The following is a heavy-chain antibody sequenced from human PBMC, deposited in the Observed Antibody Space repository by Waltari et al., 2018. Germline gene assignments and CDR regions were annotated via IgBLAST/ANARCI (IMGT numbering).Heavy chain of an antibody. CDR1: GGSISSSNC. Sequence: QVQLQESGPGLVKPSGTLSLTCAVSGGSISSSNCWSWVRQPPGKGLEWIGEIYHSGSTNYNPSLNRRVTISGDKSKNQFSLKLSSVTAADTAVYYCGGGHEVYFDYWGQGTLVTVSS. D-gene: IGHD3-16*01. J-gene: IGHJ4*02. V-gene: IGHV4-4*02. CDR2: IYHSGST. CDR3: GGGHEVYFDY.